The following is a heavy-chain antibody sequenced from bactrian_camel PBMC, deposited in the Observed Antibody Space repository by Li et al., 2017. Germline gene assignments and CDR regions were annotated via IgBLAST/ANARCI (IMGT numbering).Heavy chain of an antibody. J-gene: IGHJ4*01. Sequence: HVQLVESGGGSVQPGGSLRLSCTAPGFTSNNCGMDWYRQLPGRRRDWVGRLSTDGSTSYADFVKGRFTISKDSTEDTVYLQMDNLKPGDTAIYSCKTNPDGHIRSWCSSGDWGQGTQVTVSS. CDR3: KTNPDGHIRSWCSSGD. V-gene: IGHV3S53*01. CDR2: LSTDGST. D-gene: IGHD2*01. CDR1: GFTSNNCG.